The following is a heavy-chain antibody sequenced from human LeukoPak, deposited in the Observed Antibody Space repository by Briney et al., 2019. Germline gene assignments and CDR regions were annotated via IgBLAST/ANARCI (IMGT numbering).Heavy chain of an antibody. CDR3: AKGPTGDFDY. J-gene: IGHJ4*02. CDR2: ISGSGGST. CDR1: XXTFSXXA. V-gene: IGHV3-23*01. D-gene: IGHD7-27*01. Sequence: LSXXXXXXTFSXXAMSWVRQAPGKGLEWVSAISGSGGSTYHADSVKGRFTISRDNSKNTLYLQMNSLRAEDTAVYYCAKGPTGDFDYWGQGTLVTVSS.